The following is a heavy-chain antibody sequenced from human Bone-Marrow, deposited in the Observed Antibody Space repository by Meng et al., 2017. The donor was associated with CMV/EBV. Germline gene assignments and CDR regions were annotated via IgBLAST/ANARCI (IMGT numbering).Heavy chain of an antibody. CDR2: ISSRRSYI. Sequence: CAASGFTFGSYSMNWGRQAPGKGLEWVSSISSRRSYIYYADSVKGRFTISRDNAKNSLYLQMNSLRAEDTAVYYCARDLGGNGYYWGQGTLVTVSS. CDR3: ARDLGGNGYY. D-gene: IGHD4-23*01. CDR1: GFTFGSYS. J-gene: IGHJ4*02. V-gene: IGHV3-21*01.